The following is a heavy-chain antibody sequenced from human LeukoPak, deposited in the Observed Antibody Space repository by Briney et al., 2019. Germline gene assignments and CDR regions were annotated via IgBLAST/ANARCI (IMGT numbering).Heavy chain of an antibody. J-gene: IGHJ4*02. Sequence: SETLSLTCAVYGGSFSGYYWSWIRQPPEKGLEWIGEINHSGSSNYNPSLKSRITMSVDTSKNQFSLKLSSVTAADTAVYYCARGRGVNWGQGTLVTVSS. CDR1: GGSFSGYY. D-gene: IGHD2-21*01. CDR3: ARGRGVN. V-gene: IGHV4-34*01. CDR2: INHSGSS.